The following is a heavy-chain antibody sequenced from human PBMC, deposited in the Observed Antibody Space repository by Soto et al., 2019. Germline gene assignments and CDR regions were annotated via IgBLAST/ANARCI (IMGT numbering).Heavy chain of an antibody. CDR1: GFTFSSYA. Sequence: PGGSLRLSCAASGFTFSSYAMSWVRQAPGKGLEWVSAISGSGGSTYYADSVKGRFTISRDNSKNTLYLQMNSLRAEDTAVYYCAKDASHSSGCYPDYFDYWGQGTLVTVSS. J-gene: IGHJ4*02. CDR3: AKDASHSSGCYPDYFDY. D-gene: IGHD6-19*01. CDR2: ISGSGGST. V-gene: IGHV3-23*01.